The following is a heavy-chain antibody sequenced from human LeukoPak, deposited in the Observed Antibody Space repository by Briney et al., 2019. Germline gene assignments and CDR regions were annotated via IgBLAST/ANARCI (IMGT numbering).Heavy chain of an antibody. CDR3: AREVLVYSYGDYYYYGMDV. Sequence: PGGSLRLSCAASGFTFSSYEMNWVRQAPGKGLEWVSYISSSGSTVYYADSVKGRFTISRDNAKNSLYLQMNSLRAEDTAVYYCAREVLVYSYGDYYYYGMDVWGQGTTVTVSS. CDR2: ISSSGSTV. CDR1: GFTFSSYE. V-gene: IGHV3-48*03. J-gene: IGHJ6*02. D-gene: IGHD5-18*01.